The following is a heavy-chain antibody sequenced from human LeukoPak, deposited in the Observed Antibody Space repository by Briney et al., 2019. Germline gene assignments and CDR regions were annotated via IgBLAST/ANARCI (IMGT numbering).Heavy chain of an antibody. CDR3: ARLSGDYAWFDP. CDR2: IYYSGST. V-gene: IGHV4-59*08. D-gene: IGHD4-17*01. CDR1: GGSISSHY. J-gene: IGHJ5*02. Sequence: SETLSLTCTVSGGSISSHYWSWIRQPPGKGLEWIGYIYYSGSTNYNPSLKSRVTISVDTSKNQFSLKLSSVTAADTAVYYCARLSGDYAWFDPWGQGTLVTVSS.